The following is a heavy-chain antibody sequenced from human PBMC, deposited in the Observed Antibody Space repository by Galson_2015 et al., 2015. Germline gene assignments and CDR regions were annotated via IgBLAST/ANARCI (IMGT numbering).Heavy chain of an antibody. CDR3: AREGAGTGSTGIDY. J-gene: IGHJ4*02. CDR1: GFTFSTSA. D-gene: IGHD3/OR15-3a*01. CDR2: ILSDGYRK. V-gene: IGHV3-30-3*01. Sequence: CAASGFTFSTSAMHWVRQAPGKGLEWLAVILSDGYRKFYSDSVKGRFTISRDSSKNTLYLQMDSLRGEETAVYYCAREGAGTGSTGIDYWGQGTLVTVSS.